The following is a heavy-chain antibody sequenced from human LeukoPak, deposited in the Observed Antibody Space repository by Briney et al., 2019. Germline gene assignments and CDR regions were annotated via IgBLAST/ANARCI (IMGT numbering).Heavy chain of an antibody. CDR1: GFTFSSYA. V-gene: IGHV3-30*04. J-gene: IGHJ6*02. D-gene: IGHD3-3*01. CDR3: AKSVAIYFYYGLDV. CDR2: ISHDGSNK. Sequence: GGSLRLSCVASGFTFSSYAMHWVRQAPGKGLEWVAVISHDGSNKYYADSVKGRFTISRDNSKNTLFLQMNSLRAEDTAPYYCAKSVAIYFYYGLDVWGQGTTVTVSS.